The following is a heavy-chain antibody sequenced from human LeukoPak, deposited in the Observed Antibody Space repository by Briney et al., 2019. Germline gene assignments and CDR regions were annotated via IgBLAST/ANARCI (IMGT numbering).Heavy chain of an antibody. Sequence: PSETLSLTCTVFGGSISSSSYYWGWIRQPPGKGLEWIGSIYYSGSTYYNPSLKSRVTISVDRSKNQFSLKLSSVTAADTAVYYCARLSSSWYVDYWGQGTLVTVSS. CDR1: GGSISSSSYY. D-gene: IGHD6-13*01. J-gene: IGHJ4*02. V-gene: IGHV4-39*07. CDR2: IYYSGST. CDR3: ARLSSSWYVDY.